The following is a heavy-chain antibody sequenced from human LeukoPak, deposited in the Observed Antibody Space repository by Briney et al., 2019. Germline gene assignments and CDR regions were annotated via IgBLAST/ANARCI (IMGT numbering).Heavy chain of an antibody. CDR3: ARGYYDSSGLQFDP. J-gene: IGHJ5*02. CDR1: GGSFSGYY. Sequence: SETLSLTCAVYGGSFSGYYWSWIRQPPGKGLEWIGEINHSGSTNYNPSLKSRVTISVDTSKNQFSLKLSSVTAADTAVYYCARGYYDSSGLQFDPWGQGTLVTVSS. D-gene: IGHD3-22*01. V-gene: IGHV4-34*01. CDR2: INHSGST.